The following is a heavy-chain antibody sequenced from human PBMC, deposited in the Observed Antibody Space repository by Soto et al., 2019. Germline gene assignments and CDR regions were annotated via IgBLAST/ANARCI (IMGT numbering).Heavy chain of an antibody. CDR1: GYTFTGYY. CDR3: ARETNGYGLDV. CDR2: INPNSGGT. D-gene: IGHD1-1*01. Sequence: EASVKVSCKASGYTFTGYYMHWVRQAPGQGLEWMGWINPNSGGTNYAQKFQGWVTMTRDTSISTAYMELSRLRSDGTAVYYCARETNGYGLDVWGQGTTVTVSS. J-gene: IGHJ6*02. V-gene: IGHV1-2*04.